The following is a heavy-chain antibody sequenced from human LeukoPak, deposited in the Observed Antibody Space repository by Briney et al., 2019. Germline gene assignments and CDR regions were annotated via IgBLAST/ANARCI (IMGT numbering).Heavy chain of an antibody. V-gene: IGHV4-39*01. Sequence: SETLSLTCTVSGGSISSSSYYWGWIRQPPGKGLEWIGSIYYSGSTYYNPSLKSRVTISVDTSKNQFSLKLSSVTAADTAVYYCARRERYNWNGYYFDYWGQGTLVTVSS. CDR3: ARRERYNWNGYYFDY. CDR2: IYYSGST. J-gene: IGHJ4*02. CDR1: GGSISSSSYY. D-gene: IGHD1-20*01.